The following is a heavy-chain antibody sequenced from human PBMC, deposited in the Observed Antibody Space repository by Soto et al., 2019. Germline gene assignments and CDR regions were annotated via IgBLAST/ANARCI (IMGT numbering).Heavy chain of an antibody. CDR1: GFTFSSYG. V-gene: IGHV3-33*01. D-gene: IGHD6-13*01. Sequence: QVQLVESGGGVVQPGRSLRLSCAASGFTFSSYGMHWVRQAPGKGLEWVAVIWYDGSNKYYADSVKGRFTISRDNSKNTLYLQMNSLRAEDTAVYYCARDRGIAAAGTSVLSDYWGQGTLVTVSS. CDR2: IWYDGSNK. CDR3: ARDRGIAAAGTSVLSDY. J-gene: IGHJ4*02.